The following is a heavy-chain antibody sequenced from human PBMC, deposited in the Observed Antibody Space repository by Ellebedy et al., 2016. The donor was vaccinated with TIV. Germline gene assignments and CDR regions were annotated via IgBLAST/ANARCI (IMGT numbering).Heavy chain of an antibody. CDR2: IYYSGST. CDR3: ARHSCSSTKCYYYYYGMDV. J-gene: IGHJ6*02. Sequence: SETLSLTXTVSGGSISSSSYYWGWIRQPPGKGLEWIGSIYYSGSTYYNPSLKSRVTISVDTSKNQFSLKLSSVTAADTAVYYCARHSCSSTKCYYYYYGMDVWGQGTTVTVSS. CDR1: GGSISSSSYY. V-gene: IGHV4-39*01. D-gene: IGHD2-2*01.